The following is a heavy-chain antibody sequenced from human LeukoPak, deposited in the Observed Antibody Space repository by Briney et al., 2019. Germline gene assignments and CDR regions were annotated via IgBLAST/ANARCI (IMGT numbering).Heavy chain of an antibody. V-gene: IGHV3-30*04. CDR3: ARALPGYYYDSSGYYLKY. J-gene: IGHJ4*02. Sequence: AGGSLRLSCAASGFTFSSYAMHRVRQAPGKGLEWVAVISYDGSNKYYADSVKGRFTISRDNSKNTLYLQMNSPRAEDTAVYYCARALPGYYYDSSGYYLKYWGQGTLVTVSS. CDR2: ISYDGSNK. CDR1: GFTFSSYA. D-gene: IGHD3-22*01.